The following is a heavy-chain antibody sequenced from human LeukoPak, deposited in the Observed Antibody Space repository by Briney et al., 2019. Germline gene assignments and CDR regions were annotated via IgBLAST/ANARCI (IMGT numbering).Heavy chain of an antibody. Sequence: GGSLRLSCEASGFTFSTYGIKWVRQAPGKGLEWVSGVSWNSGSIGYADSVKGRFTISRDNAKNSLYLQMNSLRAEDMALYYCAKAKGGSYYYYMDVWGKGTTVTVSS. CDR2: VSWNSGSI. D-gene: IGHD6-25*01. CDR1: GFTFSTYG. CDR3: AKAKGGSYYYYMDV. J-gene: IGHJ6*03. V-gene: IGHV3-9*03.